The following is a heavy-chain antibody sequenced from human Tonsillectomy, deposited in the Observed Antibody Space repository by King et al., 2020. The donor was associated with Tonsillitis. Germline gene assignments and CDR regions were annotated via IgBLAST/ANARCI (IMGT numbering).Heavy chain of an antibody. J-gene: IGHJ6*02. D-gene: IGHD3-3*01. Sequence: VQLQQWGAGLLKPSRTLSLTCAVYGGSFSDYFWSWFRQPPGKGLEWIGDINHSGATDYNASLKSRMTMSVDTSKSQFSLKLRSVTAADTAVYYCARGLRFFEWSPAGPSQYYYYGSDIWGQGTTVIVSS. V-gene: IGHV4-34*01. CDR2: INHSGAT. CDR3: ARGLRFFEWSPAGPSQYYYYGSDI. CDR1: GGSFSDYF.